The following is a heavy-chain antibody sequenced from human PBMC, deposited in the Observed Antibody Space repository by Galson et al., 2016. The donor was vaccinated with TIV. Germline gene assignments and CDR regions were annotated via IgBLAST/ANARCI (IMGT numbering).Heavy chain of an antibody. Sequence: SLRLSCAASGFTFSSYAMHWVRQAPGKGLEWVAVISYDGSNKYYADSVKGRFTISRDNSKNTLYLQMNSLRAEDTAVYDCARDRGSIVATTLDYWGQGTLVTVSS. CDR3: ARDRGSIVATTLDY. V-gene: IGHV3-30*01. CDR1: GFTFSSYA. CDR2: ISYDGSNK. J-gene: IGHJ4*02. D-gene: IGHD5-12*01.